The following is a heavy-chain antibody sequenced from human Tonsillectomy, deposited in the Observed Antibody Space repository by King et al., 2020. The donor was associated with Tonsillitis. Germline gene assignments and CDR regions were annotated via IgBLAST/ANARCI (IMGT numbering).Heavy chain of an antibody. CDR3: AHNSYYGGRGSDFDY. Sequence: ITLKESGPTLVKPTQTLTLTCTFSGFSLNTSGVGVGWIRQPPGKALEWLALIYWDDDKRYRPSLKSRLTITKDTSKNQVVLTMTNMDPVDTTTYYCAHNSYYGGRGSDFDYWGQGTLVTVSS. CDR1: GFSLNTSGVG. D-gene: IGHD4-23*01. J-gene: IGHJ4*02. V-gene: IGHV2-5*02. CDR2: IYWDDDK.